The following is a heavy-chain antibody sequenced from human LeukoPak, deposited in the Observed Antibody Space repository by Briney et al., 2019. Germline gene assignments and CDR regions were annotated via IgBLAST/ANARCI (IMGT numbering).Heavy chain of an antibody. V-gene: IGHV4-39*01. D-gene: IGHD6-19*01. CDR2: IYYSGST. J-gene: IGHJ3*02. CDR1: GGSISSSIYY. CDR3: ARLEAYSSGWYVHDAFDI. Sequence: PETLSLTCTVSGGSISSSIYYWGWIRQPPGKGLEWIGSIYYSGSTYYNPSLKSRVTISVDTSKNQFSLKLSSVTAADTAVYYCARLEAYSSGWYVHDAFDIWGQGTMVTVSS.